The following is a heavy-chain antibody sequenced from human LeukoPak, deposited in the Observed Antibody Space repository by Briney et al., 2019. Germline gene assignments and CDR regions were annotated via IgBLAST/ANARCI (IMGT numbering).Heavy chain of an antibody. V-gene: IGHV4-59*08. CDR1: GGSLSSYY. CDR2: IYYSGST. J-gene: IGHJ5*02. CDR3: AARSSGWGWFDP. D-gene: IGHD6-19*01. Sequence: PSESLSLTCSVSGGSLSSYYWSWIRQSPGKGLEWIGYIYYSGSTNYNPSLKSRVTISVDTSKNQFSLKLSSVTAADTAVYYCAARSSGWGWFDPWGQGTLVTVSS.